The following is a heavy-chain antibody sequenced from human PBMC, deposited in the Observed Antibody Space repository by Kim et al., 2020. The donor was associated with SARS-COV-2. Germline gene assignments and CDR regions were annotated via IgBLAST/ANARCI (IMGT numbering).Heavy chain of an antibody. V-gene: IGHV3-23*01. Sequence: GGSLRLSCAASGFTLSSYAMSWVRQAPGKGLECISTITGSGGSTYYADSVKGRFTISRDNSKNTVYLQMSSLRAEDTALYYCAKLSDYWGQGTLVTVSS. CDR3: AKLSDY. J-gene: IGHJ4*02. CDR1: GFTLSSYA. CDR2: ITGSGGST.